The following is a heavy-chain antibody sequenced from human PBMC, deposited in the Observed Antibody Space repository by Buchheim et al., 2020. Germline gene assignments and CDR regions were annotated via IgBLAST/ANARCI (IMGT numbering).Heavy chain of an antibody. Sequence: EVQLVESGGGLVQPGGSLRLSCAASGFTFTTYWMNWVRQAPGKGLEWVANIKQDGSEKYYVDSVKGRFTISRDNAKNSLYLQMNSLRAEDTAVYYCARVSTMVRGVMLDYWGQGTL. CDR2: IKQDGSEK. CDR1: GFTFTTYW. J-gene: IGHJ4*02. CDR3: ARVSTMVRGVMLDY. V-gene: IGHV3-7*01. D-gene: IGHD3-10*01.